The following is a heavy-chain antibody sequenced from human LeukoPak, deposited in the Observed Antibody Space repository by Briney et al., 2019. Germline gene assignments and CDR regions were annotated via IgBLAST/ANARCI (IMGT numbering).Heavy chain of an antibody. CDR1: GFTFSDYY. J-gene: IGHJ6*03. CDR2: ISSSGTTI. Sequence: GGSLRLSCAASGFTFSDYYMSWIRQAPGKGLEWVSYISSSGTTIYYADSVKGRFTISRDNAKNSLYLQMNSLRAEDTAVYFCARGVKGYDSSGTYYYYYYMDVWGKGTPVTISS. D-gene: IGHD3-22*01. CDR3: ARGVKGYDSSGTYYYYYYMDV. V-gene: IGHV3-11*04.